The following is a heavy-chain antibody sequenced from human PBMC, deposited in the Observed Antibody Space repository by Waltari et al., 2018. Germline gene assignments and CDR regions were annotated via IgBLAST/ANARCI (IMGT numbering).Heavy chain of an antibody. CDR1: GFTFSNHW. CDR2: IKQDGSES. J-gene: IGHJ5*02. V-gene: IGHV3-7*01. Sequence: EVQLVESGGGLVQPGGSLRLSCAAPGFTFSNHWMDWVRQAPGKGLGWVANIKQDGSESHYVDSVKGRFTISRDNAQNLLYLQINSLRNEDTAVYYCSVSLNHWGQGTLVTVSS. CDR3: SVSLNH.